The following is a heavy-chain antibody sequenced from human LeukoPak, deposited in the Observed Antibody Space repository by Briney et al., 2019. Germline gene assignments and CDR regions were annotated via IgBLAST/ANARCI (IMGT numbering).Heavy chain of an antibody. Sequence: SQTLSLTCTVSGGSISSGDYYWSWIRQPPGKGLEWIGYIYYSGSTYYNPSLKSRVTISEDTSKNQFSLKLSSVTAADTAVYYCAGYFWSGYYGDYWGQGTLVTVSS. CDR3: AGYFWSGYYGDY. D-gene: IGHD3-3*01. CDR1: GGSISSGDYY. CDR2: IYYSGST. V-gene: IGHV4-30-4*08. J-gene: IGHJ4*02.